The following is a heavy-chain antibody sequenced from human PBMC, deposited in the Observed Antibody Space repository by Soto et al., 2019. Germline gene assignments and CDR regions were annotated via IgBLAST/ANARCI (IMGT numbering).Heavy chain of an antibody. CDR3: AKDNCISTSCYRLYNWFDP. CDR1: GFTFRRYP. CDR2: ISYDETKI. Sequence: PGGSLRLSCAASGFTFRRYPMHWVRQAPGKGLEWVAVISYDETKIYYADSVKGRFTISRDNGKSSLYLQMNSLRAEDTAVYYCAKDNCISTSCYRLYNWFDPWCQGTLVTVSS. V-gene: IGHV3-30-3*02. D-gene: IGHD2-2*01. J-gene: IGHJ5*02.